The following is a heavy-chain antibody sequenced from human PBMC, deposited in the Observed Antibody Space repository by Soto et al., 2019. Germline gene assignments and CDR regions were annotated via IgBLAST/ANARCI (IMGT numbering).Heavy chain of an antibody. CDR2: TYYRSKWYY. CDR1: GDSVSTNSAA. V-gene: IGHV6-1*01. Sequence: SQTLSLTCAISGDSVSTNSAAWHWIRQSPSRGLEWLGRTYYRSKWYYEYAVPVRGRIIINPDTSKNHFSLQLNSVTAEDTAVYYCARGNSGWSDYFDYWGQGTLVTVSS. D-gene: IGHD6-19*01. J-gene: IGHJ4*02. CDR3: ARGNSGWSDYFDY.